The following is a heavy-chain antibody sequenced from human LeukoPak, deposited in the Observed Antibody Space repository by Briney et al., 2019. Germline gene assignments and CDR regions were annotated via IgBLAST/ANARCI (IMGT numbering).Heavy chain of an antibody. CDR2: IIPNIGIV. D-gene: IGHD3-22*01. Sequence: SVKVSCKADGGTFSTYAISWVRQAPGQGLEWMGRIIPNIGIVNYAQNFQGRVTVNADKSTSTATMELSSLRSEDTAVYYCARAFYSDSRAPFDYWGQGTLVTVSS. V-gene: IGHV1-69*04. CDR1: GGTFSTYA. J-gene: IGHJ4*02. CDR3: ARAFYSDSRAPFDY.